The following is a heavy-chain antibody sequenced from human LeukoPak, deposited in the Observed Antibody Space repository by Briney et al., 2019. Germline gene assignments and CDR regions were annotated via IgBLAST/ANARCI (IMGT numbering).Heavy chain of an antibody. CDR3: ARLESGVLGDPYYYDSTGYYYRGYFDS. J-gene: IGHJ4*02. D-gene: IGHD3-22*01. CDR2: IYDSGST. V-gene: IGHV4-59*08. CDR1: GGSISSYY. Sequence: SETLSLTCTVSGGSISSYYWSWIRQSPGKGLEWIGYIYDSGSTKYNLSLKSRVTMSPDMSKNQFSLKLSSVTAADTAVYYCARLESGVLGDPYYYDSTGYYYRGYFDSWGQGTLVTVSS.